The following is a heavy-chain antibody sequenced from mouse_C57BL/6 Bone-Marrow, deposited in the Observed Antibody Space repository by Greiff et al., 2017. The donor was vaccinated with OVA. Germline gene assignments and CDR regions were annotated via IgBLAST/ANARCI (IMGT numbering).Heavy chain of an antibody. Sequence: QVQLQQPGAELVKPGASVKLSCKASGYTFTSYWMQWVKQRPGQGLEWIGEIDPSDSYTNYNQKFKGKATLTVDTSSSTAYMQLSSLTSEDSAVYYCAREGYYGNYAWYFDVWGTGTTVTVSS. D-gene: IGHD2-1*01. V-gene: IGHV1-50*01. CDR3: AREGYYGNYAWYFDV. CDR2: IDPSDSYT. CDR1: GYTFTSYW. J-gene: IGHJ1*03.